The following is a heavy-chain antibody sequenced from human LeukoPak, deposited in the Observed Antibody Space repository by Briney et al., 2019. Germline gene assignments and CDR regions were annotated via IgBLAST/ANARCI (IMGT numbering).Heavy chain of an antibody. CDR3: ARDPWGYYPYFDY. CDR1: GYTFTGYY. CDR2: INPNSGGT. Sequence: ASVKVSCKASGYTFTGYYMHWVRQAPGQGLEWMGWINPNSGGTNYAQKLQGRVTMTTDTSTSTAYMELRSLRSDDTAVYYCARDPWGYYPYFDYWGQGTLVTVSS. V-gene: IGHV1-2*02. J-gene: IGHJ4*02. D-gene: IGHD3-22*01.